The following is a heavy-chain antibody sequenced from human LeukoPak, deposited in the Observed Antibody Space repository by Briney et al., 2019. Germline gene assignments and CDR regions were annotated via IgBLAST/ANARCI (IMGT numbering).Heavy chain of an antibody. CDR3: ARGPGENLITRVLTGPNRNFDY. Sequence: GSLRLSCAASGFTFSSYGMSWVRQAPGKGLEWIGEINHSGSTNYNPSLKSRVTISVDTSKNQFSLKLSSVTAADTAVYYCARGPGENLITRVLTGPNRNFDYWGQGTLVTVSS. V-gene: IGHV4-34*01. D-gene: IGHD2-21*02. CDR2: INHSGST. CDR1: GFTFSSYG. J-gene: IGHJ4*02.